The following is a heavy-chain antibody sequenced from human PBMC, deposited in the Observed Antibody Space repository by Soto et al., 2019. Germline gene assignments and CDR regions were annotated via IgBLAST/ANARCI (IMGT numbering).Heavy chain of an antibody. V-gene: IGHV4-30-4*01. CDR1: GGSISSGDYY. D-gene: IGHD6-6*01. J-gene: IGHJ4*02. Sequence: PSETLSLTCTVSGGSISSGDYYWSWIRQPPGKGLEWIGYIYYSGSTYYNPSLKSRVTISVDTSKNQFSLKLSSVTAADTAVYYCARLIRIAALALDYWGQGTLVTVSS. CDR2: IYYSGST. CDR3: ARLIRIAALALDY.